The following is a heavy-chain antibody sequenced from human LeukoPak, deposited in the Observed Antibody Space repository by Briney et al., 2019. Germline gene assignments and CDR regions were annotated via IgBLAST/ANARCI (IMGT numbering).Heavy chain of an antibody. J-gene: IGHJ4*02. CDR3: AKGYRKGRWLPLDY. V-gene: IGHV3-21*04. CDR1: GFTFSSYS. D-gene: IGHD5-24*01. CDR2: ISSSSSYI. Sequence: GGSLRLSCAASGFTFSSYSMNWVRQAPGKGLEWVSSISSSSSYIYYADSVKGRFTISRDNAKNSLYLQMNSLRAEDTALYYCAKGYRKGRWLPLDYWGQGTLVTVSS.